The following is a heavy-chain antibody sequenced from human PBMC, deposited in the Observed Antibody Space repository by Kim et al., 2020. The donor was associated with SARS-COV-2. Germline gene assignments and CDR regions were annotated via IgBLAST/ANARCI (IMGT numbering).Heavy chain of an antibody. CDR3: ARHPHQQLWLRGAFDI. V-gene: IGHV3-64*01. D-gene: IGHD5-18*01. J-gene: IGHJ3*02. CDR1: GFTFSSYA. Sequence: GGSLRLSCAASGFTFSSYAMHWVRQAPGKGLEYVSAISSNGGSTYYANSVKGRFTISRDNSKNTLYLQMGSLRAEDMAVYYCARHPHQQLWLRGAFDIWGQGTMVTVSS. CDR2: ISSNGGST.